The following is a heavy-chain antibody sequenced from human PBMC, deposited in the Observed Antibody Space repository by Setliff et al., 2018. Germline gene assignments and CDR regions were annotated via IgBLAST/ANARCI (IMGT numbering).Heavy chain of an antibody. CDR2: VNKAGNGT. CDR3: ARDRGQVTVNNRYGFYYYGMDV. D-gene: IGHD3-16*02. J-gene: IGHJ6*02. Sequence: GGSLRLSCEASGFSFNNYWMYWVRQVPGKGRVWVSGVNKAGNGTRYADSVRGRFTIPRYNSKNTVYLRMNALRAEDPGLYYYARDRGQVTVNNRYGFYYYGMDVWGQGTTVTVSS. V-gene: IGHV3-74*01. CDR1: GFSFNNYW.